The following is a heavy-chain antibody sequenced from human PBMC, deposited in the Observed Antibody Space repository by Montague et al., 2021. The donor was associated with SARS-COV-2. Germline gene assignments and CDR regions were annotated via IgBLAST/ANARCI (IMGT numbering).Heavy chain of an antibody. J-gene: IGHJ4*02. CDR3: ARLSYDFWSGSIDY. V-gene: IGHV1-18*01. Sequence: SVKVSCKASGYTFTNYGVHWVRQAPGQGLEWMGFISPYTGGTHFAQKFLGRVTLITDSSTSTTYMDLRNLRSDDTAIYYCARLSYDFWSGSIDYWGQGTLVTVSS. D-gene: IGHD3-3*01. CDR1: GYTFTNYG. CDR2: ISPYTGGT.